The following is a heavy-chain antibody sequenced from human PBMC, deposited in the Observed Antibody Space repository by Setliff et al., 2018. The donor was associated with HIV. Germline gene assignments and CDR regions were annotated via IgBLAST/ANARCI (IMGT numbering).Heavy chain of an antibody. V-gene: IGHV7-4-1*02. CDR3: VREASGENYPDY. J-gene: IGHJ4*02. CDR1: GYMFSLYG. CDR2: INTETGTP. D-gene: IGHD1-7*01. Sequence: EASVKVSCKTSGYMFSLYGIHWLRQAPGQNLEWMGWINTETGTPTYAPGFTGRSVLSLDTSVSAAYLEISSLVAEDSALYYCVREASGENYPDYWGQGTMVTVSS.